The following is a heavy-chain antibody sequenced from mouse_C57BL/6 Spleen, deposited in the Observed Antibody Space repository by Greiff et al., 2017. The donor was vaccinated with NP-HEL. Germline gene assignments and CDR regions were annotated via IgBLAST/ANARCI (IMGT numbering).Heavy chain of an antibody. Sequence: QVQLQQSGPELVKPGASVKISCKASGYAFSSSWMNWVKQRPGKGLEWIGRIYPGDGDTNYNGKFKGKATLTADKSSSTAYMQLSSLTSEDSAVYFCARGGGSSGYGFAYWGKGILVTVSA. D-gene: IGHD3-2*02. V-gene: IGHV1-82*01. CDR1: GYAFSSSW. CDR3: ARGGGSSGYGFAY. CDR2: IYPGDGDT. J-gene: IGHJ3*01.